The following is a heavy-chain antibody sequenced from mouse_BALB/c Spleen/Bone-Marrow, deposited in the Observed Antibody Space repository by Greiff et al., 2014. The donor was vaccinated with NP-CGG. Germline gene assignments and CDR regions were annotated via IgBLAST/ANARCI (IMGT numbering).Heavy chain of an antibody. J-gene: IGHJ4*01. CDR1: GYTFTSYW. V-gene: IGHV1-87*01. CDR2: IYPEDGDT. CDR3: ARRDYGIRENYYAMDY. Sequence: VQRVESGAELARPGASVKLSCKASGYTFTSYWMQWVKQRPGQGLEWIGAIYPEDGDTRYTQKFKGKATLTADKSSSTAYMQLSSLASEDSAVYYCARRDYGIRENYYAMDYWGQGTSVTVSS. D-gene: IGHD1-2*01.